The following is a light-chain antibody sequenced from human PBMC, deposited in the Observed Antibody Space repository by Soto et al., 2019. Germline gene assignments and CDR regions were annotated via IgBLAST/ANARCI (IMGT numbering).Light chain of an antibody. CDR2: LDD. V-gene: IGLV3-21*04. CDR1: NIGDKV. Sequence: SYELTQPPSVSVAPGKTASISCGGNNIGDKVVHWYQQKPGQAPVLVIFLDDNRPSGIPERFSGSNFANTATLTINRVEAGDEADYYCQVWDNAGDHVIFGGGTKLTVL. J-gene: IGLJ2*01. CDR3: QVWDNAGDHVI.